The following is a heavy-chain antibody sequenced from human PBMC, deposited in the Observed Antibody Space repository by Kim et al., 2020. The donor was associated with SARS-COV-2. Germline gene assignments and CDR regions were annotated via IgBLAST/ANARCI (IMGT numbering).Heavy chain of an antibody. CDR2: IDADNGNT. J-gene: IGHJ4*02. V-gene: IGHV1-3*01. CDR1: GYTFTSYA. CDR3: ARNEDY. Sequence: ASVKVSCKASGYTFTSYAFHWVRQAPGQRLEWMGWIDADNGNTKYSQKFQGRVTITRDTSASTAYMELSILRSEDTAVYYCARNEDYWGQGTLVTVSS.